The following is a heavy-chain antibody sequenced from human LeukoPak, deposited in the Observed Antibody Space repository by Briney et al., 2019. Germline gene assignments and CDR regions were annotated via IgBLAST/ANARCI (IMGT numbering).Heavy chain of an antibody. D-gene: IGHD2-15*01. CDR1: GYTFTSYD. CDR2: MNPNSGNT. Sequence: GASVKVSCKASGYTFTSYDINWVRQATGQGLEWMGWMNPNSGNTGYAQKFQGRVTITADESTSTAYMELSSLRSEDTAVYYCAREGGGTDYYYYMDVWGKGTTVTISS. CDR3: AREGGGTDYYYYMDV. V-gene: IGHV1-8*01. J-gene: IGHJ6*03.